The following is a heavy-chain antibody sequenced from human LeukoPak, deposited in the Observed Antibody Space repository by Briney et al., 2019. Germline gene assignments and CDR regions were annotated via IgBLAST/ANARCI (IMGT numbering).Heavy chain of an antibody. J-gene: IGHJ6*03. D-gene: IGHD3-10*01. CDR1: GYTFTGYY. Sequence: ASVKVSCKASGYTFTGYYMHWVRQAPGQGLEWMGWINPNSGGTNYAQKFQGRVTMTRDTSISTAYMELSRLRSDDTAVYYCARDLSPNLWFVDYYYYYMDVWGKGTTVTVSS. V-gene: IGHV1-2*02. CDR2: INPNSGGT. CDR3: ARDLSPNLWFVDYYYYYMDV.